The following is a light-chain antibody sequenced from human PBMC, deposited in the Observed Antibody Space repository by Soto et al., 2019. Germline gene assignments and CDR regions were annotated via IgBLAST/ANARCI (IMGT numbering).Light chain of an antibody. Sequence: QSVLTQPPSASGTPGQRVTISCSGGNSNIGSNTVNWYQQLPGTAPKLLIYINNQRPSGVPDRFSGSKSGTSASLAISGLQSKDEADYYCAAWDDSLSGVLFGGGTKLTVL. CDR1: NSNIGSNT. CDR2: INN. J-gene: IGLJ2*01. V-gene: IGLV1-44*01. CDR3: AAWDDSLSGVL.